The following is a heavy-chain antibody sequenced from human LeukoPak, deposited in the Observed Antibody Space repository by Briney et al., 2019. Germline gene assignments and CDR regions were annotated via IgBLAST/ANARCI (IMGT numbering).Heavy chain of an antibody. V-gene: IGHV4-34*01. CDR2: INHSGST. Sequence: SETLSLTCAVYGGSFSGYYWSWIRQPPGKGLEWIGEINHSGSTNYNPSLKSRVTISVDTSKNQFSLKLSSVTAADTAVYYCATPTPLFLGYCSSTSCYRGGYYFDSWGQGTLVPVPS. D-gene: IGHD2-2*02. J-gene: IGHJ4*02. CDR3: ATPTPLFLGYCSSTSCYRGGYYFDS. CDR1: GGSFSGYY.